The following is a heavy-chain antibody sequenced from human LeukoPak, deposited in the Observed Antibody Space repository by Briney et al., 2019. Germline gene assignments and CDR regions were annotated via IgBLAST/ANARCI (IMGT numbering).Heavy chain of an antibody. CDR1: GFTFNTYA. D-gene: IGHD1-1*01. CDR2: ISSSGGST. V-gene: IGHV3-23*01. Sequence: GGSLRLSCAASGFTFNTYAMNWVRQAPGKGLEWVSGISSSGGSTNYADSVKGRFTISRDNAKNSLYLQMNSLRAEDTAVYYCARGRRPEGTGTTFDAFDIWGQGTMVTVSS. J-gene: IGHJ3*02. CDR3: ARGRRPEGTGTTFDAFDI.